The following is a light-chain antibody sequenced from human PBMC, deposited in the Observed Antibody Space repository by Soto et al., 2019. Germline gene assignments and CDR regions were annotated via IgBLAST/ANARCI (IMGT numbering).Light chain of an antibody. CDR1: QSISNW. Sequence: DIQMTQSPSTLSAAVGDRVTITCRASQSISNWLAWYQEKPGKAPKLLIYKASSLESGVPSRFSGSGSGTELTLTISSLQPDDFATYYCQQYDSSSRTFGQGTKVEIK. J-gene: IGKJ1*01. CDR2: KAS. V-gene: IGKV1-5*03. CDR3: QQYDSSSRT.